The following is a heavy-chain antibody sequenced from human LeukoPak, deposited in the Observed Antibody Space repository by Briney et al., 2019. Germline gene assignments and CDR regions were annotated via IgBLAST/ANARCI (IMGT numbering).Heavy chain of an antibody. CDR1: GGSFSGYY. J-gene: IGHJ4*02. V-gene: IGHV4-34*01. Sequence: SETLSLPCAVYGGSFSGYYWGWIRQPPGKGLEWIGEINHSGSTNYNPSLKSRVTISVDTSKNQFSLKLSSVTAADTAVYYCARGLELLWFGELGYWGQGTLVTVSS. CDR2: INHSGST. CDR3: ARGLELLWFGELGY. D-gene: IGHD3-10*01.